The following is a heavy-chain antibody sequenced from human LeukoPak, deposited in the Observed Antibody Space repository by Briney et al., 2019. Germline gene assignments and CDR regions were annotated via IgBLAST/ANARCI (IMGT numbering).Heavy chain of an antibody. Sequence: GGSLRLSCAASGFTFDDYAMHWVRQAPGKGLEWVSGISWNSGSTGYADSVKGRFTISRDNAKNSLYLQMNSLRAEDTALYYCAKGSVVVITGYFDYWGQGTLVTVSS. D-gene: IGHD3-22*01. CDR3: AKGSVVVITGYFDY. V-gene: IGHV3-9*01. CDR1: GFTFDDYA. J-gene: IGHJ4*02. CDR2: ISWNSGST.